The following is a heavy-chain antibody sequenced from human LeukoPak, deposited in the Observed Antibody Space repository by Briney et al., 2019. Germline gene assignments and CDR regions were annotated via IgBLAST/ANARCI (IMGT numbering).Heavy chain of an antibody. Sequence: ASVKVSCKASGYTFTGYYMHWVRQAPGQGLEWMGWINPNSGGTNYAQKFQGRVTMTRDTSISTAYMELSRLRSDDTAVYYCATAWLTGDSTVTIYYWGQGTLVTVSS. CDR3: ATAWLTGDSTVTIYY. D-gene: IGHD4-17*01. CDR2: INPNSGGT. V-gene: IGHV1-2*02. J-gene: IGHJ4*02. CDR1: GYTFTGYY.